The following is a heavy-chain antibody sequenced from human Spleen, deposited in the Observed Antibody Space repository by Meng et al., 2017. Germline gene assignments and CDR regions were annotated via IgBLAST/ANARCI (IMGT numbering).Heavy chain of an antibody. CDR1: GYNFPDYY. CDR3: ARDEVISAAGKLFGDY. V-gene: IGHV1-2*06. J-gene: IGHJ4*02. D-gene: IGHD6-25*01. Sequence: ASVKVSCKPSGYNFPDYYIHWVRRAPGQGLEWMGRINPKSGDTHYAQKFQARVTMNGDTSIRTAYMELSGLRSDDTAMYYCARDEVISAAGKLFGDYWGQGTLVTVSS. CDR2: INPKSGDT.